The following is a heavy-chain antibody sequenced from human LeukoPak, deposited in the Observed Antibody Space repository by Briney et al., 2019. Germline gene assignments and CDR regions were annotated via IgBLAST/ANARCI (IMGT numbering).Heavy chain of an antibody. CDR1: GFTFSSYW. V-gene: IGHV3-53*01. J-gene: IGHJ4*02. Sequence: GGSLRLSCAASGFTFSSYWMNWVRQAPGKGLEWVSLIYSRGGTSYADSVKGRFTISRDSSKNTLFLQMNSLRVEDTTVYYCARDPPGIAASGTYYWGQGTLVTVSS. D-gene: IGHD6-13*01. CDR3: ARDPPGIAASGTYY. CDR2: IYSRGGT.